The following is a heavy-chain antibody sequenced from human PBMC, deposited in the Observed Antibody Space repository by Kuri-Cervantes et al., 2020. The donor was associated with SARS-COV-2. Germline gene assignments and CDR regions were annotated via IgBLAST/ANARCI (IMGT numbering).Heavy chain of an antibody. Sequence: LRLSCTVSGGSISSGDYYWSWIRQPPGKGLEWIGYIYYSGSTYYNPSLKSRVTISVDTSKNQFSLKLSSVTAADTAVYYCARAKGIAVASTIVWFDPWGQGTLVTVSS. J-gene: IGHJ5*02. D-gene: IGHD6-19*01. CDR1: GGSISSGDYY. CDR2: IYYSGST. CDR3: ARAKGIAVASTIVWFDP. V-gene: IGHV4-30-4*08.